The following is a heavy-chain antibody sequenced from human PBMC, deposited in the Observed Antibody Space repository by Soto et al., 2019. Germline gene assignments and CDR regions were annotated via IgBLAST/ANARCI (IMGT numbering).Heavy chain of an antibody. J-gene: IGHJ5*02. CDR3: ARGSYDSTWS. Sequence: SXTLSLTCAISGDSVSCNAAAWSWIRQSPSRGLEWLGRTYYRSKWYNDYAVSVKSRIVINPDTSKNQFSLHLNSVTPEDTAVYYCARGSYDSTWSWGQGTLVTVS. V-gene: IGHV6-1*01. CDR1: GDSVSCNAAA. CDR2: TYYRSKWYN. D-gene: IGHD6-13*01.